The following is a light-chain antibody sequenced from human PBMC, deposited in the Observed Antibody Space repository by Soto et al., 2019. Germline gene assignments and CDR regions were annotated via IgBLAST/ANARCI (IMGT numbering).Light chain of an antibody. CDR1: QGISNS. Sequence: DIQLTQSPSFLTASVGDRVTITCRASQGISNSLSWYQQKPGKAPKLLIYYASTLQSGVPSQFRGGGCGTEFTLTISTLQPEDFGTYHCQQLRICPPTFGGGTKVEMK. CDR3: QQLRICPPT. CDR2: YAS. V-gene: IGKV1-9*01. J-gene: IGKJ4*01.